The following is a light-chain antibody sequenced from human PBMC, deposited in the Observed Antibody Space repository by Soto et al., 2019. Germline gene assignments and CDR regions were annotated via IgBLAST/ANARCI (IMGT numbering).Light chain of an antibody. CDR1: QSVSSN. CDR2: GSS. J-gene: IGKJ4*01. Sequence: EIVLMPSPGTLSLAPGASATISCRASQSVSSNLGWYQQKPGQAPRLLIFGSSTRAAGIPARFSGSGSGTEFTLTISSLQSEELAVYYGQQYSNWPLTGGGGTKVDIK. CDR3: QQYSNWPLT. V-gene: IGKV3-15*01.